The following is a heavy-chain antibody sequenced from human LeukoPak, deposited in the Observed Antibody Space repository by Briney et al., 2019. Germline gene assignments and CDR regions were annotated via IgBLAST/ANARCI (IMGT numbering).Heavy chain of an antibody. J-gene: IGHJ5*02. CDR1: GYTFTSYD. CDR3: ARTGSSWYGWFDP. CDR2: MNPNSGNT. Sequence: GASVKVSCKASGYTFTSYDINWVRQATGQGLEWKGWMNPNSGNTGYAQEFQGRVTMTRNTYISTAYMELSSLRSEDTAVYYCARTGSSWYGWFDPWGQGTLVTVSS. V-gene: IGHV1-8*01. D-gene: IGHD6-13*01.